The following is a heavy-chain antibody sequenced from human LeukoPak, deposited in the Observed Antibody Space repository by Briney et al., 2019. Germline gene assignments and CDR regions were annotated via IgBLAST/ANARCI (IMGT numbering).Heavy chain of an antibody. Sequence: PSETLSLTCSVSGGSLSTYHWNWIRKPPGKGLEWIGYMQSSGISKYNPSLKSRVNIFVDTSKNQFVLNLRSVTAADTAVYYCARDKRHSYGRYFDPWGQGMLVTVSS. CDR3: ARDKRHSYGRYFDP. J-gene: IGHJ4*02. CDR1: GGSLSTYH. CDR2: MQSSGIS. D-gene: IGHD5-18*01. V-gene: IGHV4-59*01.